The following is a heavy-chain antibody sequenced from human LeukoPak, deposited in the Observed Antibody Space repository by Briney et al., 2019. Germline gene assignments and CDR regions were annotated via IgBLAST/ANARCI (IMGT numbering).Heavy chain of an antibody. CDR2: IKQDGSEK. D-gene: IGHD6-13*01. V-gene: IGHV3-7*01. Sequence: GGSLRLSCAASGLTFSSYWMSWVRQAPGKGLEWVANIKQDGSEKYYVDSVKGRFTISRDNAKNSLYLQMNSLRAEDTAVYYCARDGPGYSSSWYYFDYWGQGTLVTVSS. CDR3: ARDGPGYSSSWYYFDY. J-gene: IGHJ4*02. CDR1: GLTFSSYW.